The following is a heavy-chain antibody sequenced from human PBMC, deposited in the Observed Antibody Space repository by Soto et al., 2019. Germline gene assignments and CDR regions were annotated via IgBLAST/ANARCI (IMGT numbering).Heavy chain of an antibody. CDR1: GFTFSTYW. J-gene: IGHJ4*02. Sequence: EVQLVESGGGLVRPGGSLRLSCAASGFTFSTYWMHWVRQAPGKGLEWVSRIKTDGSYTNYADSVKGRFTISRDNAKNTLFLQMDSLGAEDTAVYLCATGGSGYFRYWGQGTLVTVSS. CDR2: IKTDGSYT. CDR3: ATGGSGYFRY. V-gene: IGHV3-74*01. D-gene: IGHD3-22*01.